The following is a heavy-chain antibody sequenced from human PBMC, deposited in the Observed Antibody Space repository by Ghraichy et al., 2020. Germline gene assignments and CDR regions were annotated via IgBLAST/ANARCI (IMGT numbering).Heavy chain of an antibody. CDR1: GDSISRSSYN. Sequence: SETLSLTYSVSGDSISRSSYNWGWIRQPPGKGLEWIGNMYYSRRTYYNPSLKSRVTISVDTSKNQFSLRLSSVTAADTAVYYCARLDSLGADDYWGQGTLVTVSS. V-gene: IGHV4-39*01. D-gene: IGHD3-16*01. J-gene: IGHJ4*02. CDR3: ARLDSLGADDY. CDR2: MYYSRRT.